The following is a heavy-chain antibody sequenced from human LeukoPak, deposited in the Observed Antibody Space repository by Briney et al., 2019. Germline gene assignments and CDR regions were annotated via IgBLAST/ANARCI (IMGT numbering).Heavy chain of an antibody. CDR1: GYTFTGYY. CDR2: INPNSGGT. J-gene: IGHJ6*02. V-gene: IGHV1-2*02. Sequence: ASVKVSCKASGYTFTGYYMHWVRQAPGQGREWMGWINPNSGGTNYAQKFQGRVTMTRDTSISTAYMELSRLRSDDTAVYYCARDKGYSSDWTLHYGMDVWGQGTTVTVSS. CDR3: ARDKGYSSDWTLHYGMDV. D-gene: IGHD6-25*01.